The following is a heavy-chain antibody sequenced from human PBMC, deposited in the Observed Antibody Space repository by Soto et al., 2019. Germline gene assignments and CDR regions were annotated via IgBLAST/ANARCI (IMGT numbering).Heavy chain of an antibody. CDR3: VRDQSGAPDF. Sequence: SETLSLTCTVSGDSMSKYYWSWIRQSAEKGLEWIGRISITGTTSYMPSLKSRITLSVATSKNQFSLNLRFVTAADTAVYFCVRDQSGAPDFWGQGTVVTVSS. CDR2: ISITGTT. D-gene: IGHD7-27*01. J-gene: IGHJ3*01. CDR1: GDSMSKYY. V-gene: IGHV4-4*07.